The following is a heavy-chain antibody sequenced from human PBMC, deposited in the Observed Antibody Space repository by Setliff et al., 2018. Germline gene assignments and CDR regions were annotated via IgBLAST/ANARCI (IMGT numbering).Heavy chain of an antibody. Sequence: PGGSLRLSCAASGFTFSRYSMNWVRQGPGKGLEWVSYISASSSTIYYSGSVKGRFTISRDNAKNSLFLQMNGLRADDTAVYYCARDYTYYDFWSGPSSDAFDFWGQGTMVTVSS. D-gene: IGHD3-3*01. CDR2: ISASSSTI. CDR3: ARDYTYYDFWSGPSSDAFDF. CDR1: GFTFSRYS. V-gene: IGHV3-48*01. J-gene: IGHJ3*01.